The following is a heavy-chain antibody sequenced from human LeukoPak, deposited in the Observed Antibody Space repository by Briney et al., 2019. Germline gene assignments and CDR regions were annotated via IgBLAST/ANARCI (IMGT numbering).Heavy chain of an antibody. J-gene: IGHJ6*02. V-gene: IGHV1-8*01. D-gene: IGHD2-2*01. CDR1: GYTFTSYD. Sequence: ASVKVSCKASGYTFTSYDINWVRQATGQGLEWMGWMNPNSGNTGYAQKFQGRVTMTRNTSISTAYMELSSLRPEDTAVYYCARVGLMYQLLLDDYYYGMDVWGQGTTVTVSS. CDR3: ARVGLMYQLLLDDYYYGMDV. CDR2: MNPNSGNT.